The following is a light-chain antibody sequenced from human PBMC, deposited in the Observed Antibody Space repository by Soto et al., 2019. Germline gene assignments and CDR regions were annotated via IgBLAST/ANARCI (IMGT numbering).Light chain of an antibody. Sequence: DIVMTQSPDSLAVSLGERATINCKSSQTVLHSANNKNYLAWYQQKPGQPPELLISWASTRESGVPDRFSGSGSGTDFTLTISSLQAEAVAVYYCQQYYTTPLTFGGGTKVEIK. J-gene: IGKJ4*01. CDR2: WAS. V-gene: IGKV4-1*01. CDR3: QQYYTTPLT. CDR1: QTVLHSANNKNY.